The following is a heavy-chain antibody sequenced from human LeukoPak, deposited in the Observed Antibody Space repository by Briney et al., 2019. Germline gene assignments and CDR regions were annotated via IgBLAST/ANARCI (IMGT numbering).Heavy chain of an antibody. CDR1: GGTFSSYA. Sequence: SVKVSCKASGGTFSSYAISWVRQAPGQGLEWMGSIIPILGIANYAQKFQGRVTITADKSTSTAYMELSSLRSDDTAVYYCAREGRYSSSWQGDYWGQGTLVTVSS. V-gene: IGHV1-69*04. CDR3: AREGRYSSSWQGDY. J-gene: IGHJ4*02. D-gene: IGHD6-13*01. CDR2: IIPILGIA.